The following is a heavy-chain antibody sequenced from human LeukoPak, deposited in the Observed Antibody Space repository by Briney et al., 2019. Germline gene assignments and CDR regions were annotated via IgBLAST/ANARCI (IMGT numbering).Heavy chain of an antibody. CDR3: ARVTMVRGVSLDY. D-gene: IGHD3-10*01. J-gene: IGHJ4*02. CDR2: INPNSGGT. Sequence: ASVKVSCKASGYTFTGYYMHWVRQAPGQGLEWMGWINPNSGGTNYAQKFQGRVTMTRDTSISTAYMELSRLRSDDTAVYYCARVTMVRGVSLDYWGQGTLVTVSS. CDR1: GYTFTGYY. V-gene: IGHV1-2*02.